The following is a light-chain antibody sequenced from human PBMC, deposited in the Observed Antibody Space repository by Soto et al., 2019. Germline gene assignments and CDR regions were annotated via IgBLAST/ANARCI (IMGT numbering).Light chain of an antibody. Sequence: QSVLTQPPSASGTPGQRVTISCSGSSSNIGSNYVYWYQQLPGTAPKLLIYRNNQRPSGVPDRFSGSKSGTSASLAISGLRSEDEADYYCAAWDDSLSGPHVVFGGGNKVTVL. CDR3: AAWDDSLSGPHVV. J-gene: IGLJ2*01. CDR1: SSNIGSNY. CDR2: RNN. V-gene: IGLV1-47*01.